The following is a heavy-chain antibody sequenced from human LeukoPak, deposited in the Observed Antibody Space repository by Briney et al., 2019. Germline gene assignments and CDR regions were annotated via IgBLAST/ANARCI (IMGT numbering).Heavy chain of an antibody. D-gene: IGHD2-21*01. V-gene: IGHV3-74*01. CDR3: ARLPVAYSGGY. J-gene: IGHJ4*02. CDR1: GFTFSTYW. Sequence: PGGSLRLSCAASGFTFSTYWMHWVRQAPGKGLVWVSHINTDGSSTNYADSVKGRFTISRDNAKNTLYLQMNSLRAEDTAVYYCARLPVAYSGGYWGQGTLVTVSS. CDR2: INTDGSST.